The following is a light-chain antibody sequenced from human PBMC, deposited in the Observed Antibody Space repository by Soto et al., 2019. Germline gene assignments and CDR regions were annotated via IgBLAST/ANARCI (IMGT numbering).Light chain of an antibody. CDR1: QSVGSK. CDR2: DTS. CDR3: QQYSNWPPIT. Sequence: EKMMTQSPATLSVSPGERATLSCRSSQSVGSKLAWYQQKPGQAPRLLIYDTSTRATGIPARFSGSGSGTEFTLTISSLQSEDFAVYYCQQYSNWPPITFGQGTKVDI. V-gene: IGKV3-15*01. J-gene: IGKJ1*01.